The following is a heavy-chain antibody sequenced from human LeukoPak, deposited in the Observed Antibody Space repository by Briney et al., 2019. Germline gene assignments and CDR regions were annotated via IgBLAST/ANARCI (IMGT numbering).Heavy chain of an antibody. CDR3: GKNRYSGSLSPFDI. V-gene: IGHV3-48*01. CDR2: ISSSSSTI. Sequence: GGSLRLSCAASGFTFSSYSMNWVRQAPGKGLEWVSYISSSSSTIYYADSVKGRFTISRDNSKNTLYLQMNSLRAEDTAVYYCGKNRYSGSLSPFDIWGQGTMVTVSS. CDR1: GFTFSSYS. D-gene: IGHD1-26*01. J-gene: IGHJ3*02.